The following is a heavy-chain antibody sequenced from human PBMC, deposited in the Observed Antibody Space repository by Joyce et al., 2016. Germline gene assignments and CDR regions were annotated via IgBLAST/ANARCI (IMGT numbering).Heavy chain of an antibody. D-gene: IGHD6-6*01. CDR3: VRGISARPGGPNWFDP. Sequence: EVQLVESGGGLVQPGGSLRLSCAASGFSFSGDWIHWVSQAPGNGVVWVLRINADGSSTRFVDSVKGRFTISRDNAKNTLYLQMNSLRAEDTAVYYCVRGISARPGGPNWFDPWGQGTLVTVSS. V-gene: IGHV3-74*01. CDR1: GFSFSGDW. J-gene: IGHJ5*02. CDR2: INADGSST.